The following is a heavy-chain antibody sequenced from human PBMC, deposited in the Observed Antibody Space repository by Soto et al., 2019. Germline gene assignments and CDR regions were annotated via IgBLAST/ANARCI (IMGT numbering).Heavy chain of an antibody. CDR2: ISGGGGTT. CDR3: AKVSLGALTFTDYYYYGLDV. Sequence: GGSLRLSCAASGFTFNTYAMNWVRQAPGKGLEWVSAISGGGGTTYSADSVKGRVTISRDNSKNTLYLQMNSLRAEDTAVYYCAKVSLGALTFTDYYYYGLDVWGQGTTVTVSS. V-gene: IGHV3-23*01. D-gene: IGHD1-26*01. J-gene: IGHJ6*02. CDR1: GFTFNTYA.